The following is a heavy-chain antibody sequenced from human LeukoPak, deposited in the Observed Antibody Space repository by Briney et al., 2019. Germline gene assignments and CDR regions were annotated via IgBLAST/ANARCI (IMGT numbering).Heavy chain of an antibody. CDR2: IYYSGST. CDR3: ARAPYYYDSSGDAGAFDI. D-gene: IGHD3-22*01. J-gene: IGHJ3*02. V-gene: IGHV4-59*11. Sequence: SETLSLTCTVSGGSISSHYWSWIRQPPGKGLEWIGHIYYSGSTNYNPSLKSRVTISVDTSKNQFSLKLSSVTAADTAVYYCARAPYYYDSSGDAGAFDIWGQGTMVTVSS. CDR1: GGSISSHY.